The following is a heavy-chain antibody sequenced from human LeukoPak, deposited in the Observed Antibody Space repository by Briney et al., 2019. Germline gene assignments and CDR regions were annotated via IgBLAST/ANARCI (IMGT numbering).Heavy chain of an antibody. D-gene: IGHD6-19*01. Sequence: PSETLSLTCTVSGGSFSGYYWSWIRQPPGKGLEWIGEINHSGSTNYNPSLKSRVTISVDTSKNQFSLKLSSVTAADTAVYYCARGYYNPPGIAVAGVFDYWGQGTLVTVSS. V-gene: IGHV4-34*01. CDR2: INHSGST. CDR1: GGSFSGYY. CDR3: ARGYYNPPGIAVAGVFDY. J-gene: IGHJ4*02.